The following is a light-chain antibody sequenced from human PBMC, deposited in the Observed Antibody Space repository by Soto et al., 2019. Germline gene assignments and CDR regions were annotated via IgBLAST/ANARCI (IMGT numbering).Light chain of an antibody. CDR2: YAS. V-gene: IGKV3-15*01. J-gene: IGKJ3*01. CDR1: ESVHRN. Sequence: EMVMTQSPATLSVSPGERVTLSCRASESVHRNLAWYQQKPGQGPSLLIYYASTMATGVPYRFTGSGSGTEFTLTISSLQPEDFGAYHCQHNNNRPPTFGAGTKVEIK. CDR3: QHNNNRPPT.